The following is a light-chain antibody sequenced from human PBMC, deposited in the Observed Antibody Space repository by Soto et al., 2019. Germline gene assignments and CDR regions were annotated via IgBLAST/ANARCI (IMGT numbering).Light chain of an antibody. V-gene: IGKV3-20*01. CDR3: QQYGDSPWT. CDR1: QSVSSKY. CDR2: GAP. Sequence: EIVLTQSPGTLSLSPGERATLSCRASQSVSSKYLAWYQQKPGQAPRLLIYGTSSGAPSRATGIPDRFSGSGSGTDFALTIIGLEPEDFAVYYCQQYGDSPWTFGQGTKVDIK. J-gene: IGKJ1*01.